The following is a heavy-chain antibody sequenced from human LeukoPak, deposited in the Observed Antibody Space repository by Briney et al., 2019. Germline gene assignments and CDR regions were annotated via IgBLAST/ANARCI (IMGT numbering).Heavy chain of an antibody. CDR1: GGTLSSYA. V-gene: IGHV1-69*05. CDR2: IIPIFGTA. CDR3: ARDSDSSGWATFDY. J-gene: IGHJ4*02. D-gene: IGHD6-19*01. Sequence: ASVKVSCKASGGTLSSYAISWVRQAPGQGLEWMGGIIPIFGTANYAQKFQGRVTITTDESTSTAYMELSSLRSEDTAVYYCARDSDSSGWATFDYWGQGTLVTVSS.